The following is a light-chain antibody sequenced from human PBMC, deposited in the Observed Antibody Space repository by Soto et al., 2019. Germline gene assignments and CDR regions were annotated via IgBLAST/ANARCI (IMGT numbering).Light chain of an antibody. V-gene: IGLV1-40*01. CDR3: QSYDSSLSGYVV. J-gene: IGLJ2*01. CDR1: SSNIGAGYD. CDR2: GNS. Sequence: QPVLTQPPSVSGAPGQRVTISCTGSSSNIGAGYDVHWYQQLPRTAPKLLIYGNSNRPSGVPDRFSGSKSGTSASLAITGLQAEDEADYCQSYDSSLSGYVVFGGGTKLTVL.